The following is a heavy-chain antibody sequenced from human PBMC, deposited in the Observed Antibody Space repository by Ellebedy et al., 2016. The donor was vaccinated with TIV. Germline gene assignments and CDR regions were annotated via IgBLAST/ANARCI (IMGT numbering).Heavy chain of an antibody. CDR3: ATYHYGSGSPFDY. V-gene: IGHV1-69*13. Sequence: ASVKVSCKAFGGTFSTYALNWVRQAPGQGLEWIGAFLPMFGTATSAQKFQGRLTITSDESMTTAYMDLSSLRSDDTAVYYCATYHYGSGSPFDYWGQGTLVTVSS. D-gene: IGHD3-10*01. CDR1: GGTFSTYA. CDR2: FLPMFGTA. J-gene: IGHJ4*02.